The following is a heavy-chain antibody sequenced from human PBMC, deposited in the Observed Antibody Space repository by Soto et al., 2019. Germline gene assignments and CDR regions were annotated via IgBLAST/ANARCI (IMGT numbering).Heavy chain of an antibody. J-gene: IGHJ6*02. D-gene: IGHD6-19*01. Sequence: QVQLVQSGAEVKKPGSSVRVSCKASGGTPSNSAFSWVRQAPGQGLEWMGGIIPVFGIVKYAQNLEGRVTITAEESTITAYMELSSLRYADRAVYYFASGRIVVVGSRAYYGMDVWGQGTTVTVSS. V-gene: IGHV1-69*01. CDR3: ASGRIVVVGSRAYYGMDV. CDR1: GGTPSNSA. CDR2: IIPVFGIV.